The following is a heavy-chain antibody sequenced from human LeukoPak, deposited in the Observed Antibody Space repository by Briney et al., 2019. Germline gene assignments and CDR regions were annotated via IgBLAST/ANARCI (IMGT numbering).Heavy chain of an antibody. CDR2: IYHSGSP. J-gene: IGHJ4*02. D-gene: IGHD1-1*01. Sequence: PSETLSLTCAVSGGSISSNNWWGWVRQPPGEGLEWIGEIYHSGSPNYNPSLKSRVTISVDKSRSHFSLNLSSVTAADTAVYYCARVNINNWHSCDYWGQGTLVTVSS. CDR1: GGSISSNNW. V-gene: IGHV4-4*02. CDR3: ARVNINNWHSCDY.